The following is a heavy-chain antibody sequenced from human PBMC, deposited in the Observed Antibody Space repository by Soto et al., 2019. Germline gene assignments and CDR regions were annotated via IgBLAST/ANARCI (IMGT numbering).Heavy chain of an antibody. Sequence: SVKVSCKVSGYTLTELSMHWVLQVPGQGLEWMGGIIPRSAKSNYAQKFQGRVTITADESTSTAYMELSSLRSEDTAVYYCAREGLVLVPTTVNSDYYYYAMDVWGQGTTVTVSS. V-gene: IGHV1-69*13. CDR1: GYTLTELS. CDR3: AREGLVLVPTTVNSDYYYYAMDV. CDR2: IIPRSAKS. J-gene: IGHJ6*02. D-gene: IGHD2-2*01.